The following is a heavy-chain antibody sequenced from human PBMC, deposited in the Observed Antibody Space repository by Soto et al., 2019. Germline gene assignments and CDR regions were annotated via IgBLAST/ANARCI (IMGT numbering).Heavy chain of an antibody. CDR2: VSHDGRNT. CDR3: AKGGRQWLVTSDFNY. V-gene: IGHV3-30*18. D-gene: IGHD6-19*01. J-gene: IGHJ4*02. CDR1: GFTFSDYA. Sequence: VQLVESGGGVVQPGRSLRLSCAASGFTFSDYAMHWVRQAPGKGLEWVAVVSHDGRNTHYADSVKGRFTISRDSSTNPVPLEMTSLRAEDTAVYYCAKGGRQWLVTSDFNYWGPGALVTVSS.